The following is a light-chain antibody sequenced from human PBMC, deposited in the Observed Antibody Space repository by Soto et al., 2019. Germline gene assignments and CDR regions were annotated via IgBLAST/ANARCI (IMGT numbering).Light chain of an antibody. CDR1: QNVYYD. J-gene: IGKJ4*01. Sequence: EIVMTQSPGTLSVSPGEGATLSCRASQNVYYDLAWYQQKPGQAPRLLIYGAFTRATGIPARFSGSGSGTEFNLAISSLQSEDFAVYYCQQYASWPPLTFGGGTKVE. CDR2: GAF. CDR3: QQYASWPPLT. V-gene: IGKV3-15*01.